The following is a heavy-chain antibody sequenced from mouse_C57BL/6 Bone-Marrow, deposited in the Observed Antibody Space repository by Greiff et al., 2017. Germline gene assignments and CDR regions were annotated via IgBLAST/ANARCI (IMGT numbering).Heavy chain of an antibody. Sequence: VHLVESGPGLVQPSQSLSITCTVSGFSLTSYGVHWVRQSPGKGLEWLGVIWSGGSTDYYAAFISRLSISKDNSKSQVFFKMNSLQADDTAIYYCARIRGDYFDYWGQGTTLTVSS. CDR1: GFSLTSYG. V-gene: IGHV2-2*01. J-gene: IGHJ2*01. CDR3: ARIRGDYFDY. CDR2: IWSGGST.